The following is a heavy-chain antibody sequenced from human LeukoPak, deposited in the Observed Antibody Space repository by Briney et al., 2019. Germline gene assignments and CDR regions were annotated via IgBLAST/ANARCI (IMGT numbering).Heavy chain of an antibody. CDR1: GGTFSSYA. Sequence: SVKVSCKASGGTFSSYAISWVRQAPGQGLEWMGRIVPIFGTANYAQKFQDRVTITTDESTSTAYMELSSLRSEDTAVYYCARSNYYDSSGYYPYWGQGTLVTVSS. CDR2: IVPIFGTA. CDR3: ARSNYYDSSGYYPY. V-gene: IGHV1-69*05. D-gene: IGHD3-22*01. J-gene: IGHJ4*02.